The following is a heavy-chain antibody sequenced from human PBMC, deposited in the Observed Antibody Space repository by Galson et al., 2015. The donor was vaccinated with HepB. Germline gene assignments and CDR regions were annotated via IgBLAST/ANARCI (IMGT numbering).Heavy chain of an antibody. CDR2: IWYDGSKK. V-gene: IGHV3-33*01. Sequence: SLRLSCAASGFIFTHYGMHWVRQAPGKGLGWAAVIWYDGSKKYYAYSVKGRFTISGDNSKNTLYLQMNSLRAEDTAVYYCARGLIWSGPPYHYGLDVWGQGTTVTVSS. CDR1: GFIFTHYG. D-gene: IGHD3-3*01. CDR3: ARGLIWSGPPYHYGLDV. J-gene: IGHJ6*02.